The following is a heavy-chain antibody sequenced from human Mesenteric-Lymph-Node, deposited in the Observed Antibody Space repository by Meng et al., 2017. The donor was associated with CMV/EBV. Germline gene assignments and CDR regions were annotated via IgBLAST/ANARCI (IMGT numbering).Heavy chain of an antibody. Sequence: QLQLQESGPGLVKPSETLSLPCTVSGGSISSSSYSWGWIRQPPGKGLEWIGSIYYSGSTYYNPSLKSRVTISVDTSKNQFSLKLSSVTAADTAVYYCARPHYYGSGSSPWFDPWGQGTLVTISS. CDR1: GGSISSSSYS. V-gene: IGHV4-39*01. CDR3: ARPHYYGSGSSPWFDP. J-gene: IGHJ5*02. D-gene: IGHD3-10*01. CDR2: IYYSGST.